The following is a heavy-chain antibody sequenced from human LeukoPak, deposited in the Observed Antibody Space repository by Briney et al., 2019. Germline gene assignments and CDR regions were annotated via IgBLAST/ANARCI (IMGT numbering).Heavy chain of an antibody. CDR3: ARGGVDYDYVWGTIGGENWFDP. D-gene: IGHD3-16*01. CDR2: INHSGST. CDR1: GGSISSYY. J-gene: IGHJ5*02. V-gene: IGHV4-34*01. Sequence: SETLSLTCTVSGGSISSYYWSWIRQPPGKGLEWIGEINHSGSTNYNPSLKSRVTVSVDTSKNQFSLKLSSVTAADTAVYYCARGGVDYDYVWGTIGGENWFDPWGQGTLVTVSS.